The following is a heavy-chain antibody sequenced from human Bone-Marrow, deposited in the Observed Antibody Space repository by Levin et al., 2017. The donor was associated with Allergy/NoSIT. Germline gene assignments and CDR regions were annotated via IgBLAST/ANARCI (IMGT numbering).Heavy chain of an antibody. D-gene: IGHD3-3*02. Sequence: GESLKISCKAFGYTFVNHGISWVRQTPGQGLEWVGWISAYNRNVDYAQKFQGRVTMTIDTSTSTAYMEMRRLTSEDTAVYYCARDYPFYGAKSGGFDCWGQGTLVTVSS. J-gene: IGHJ4*02. CDR2: ISAYNRNV. CDR3: ARDYPFYGAKSGGFDC. V-gene: IGHV1-18*01. CDR1: GYTFVNHG.